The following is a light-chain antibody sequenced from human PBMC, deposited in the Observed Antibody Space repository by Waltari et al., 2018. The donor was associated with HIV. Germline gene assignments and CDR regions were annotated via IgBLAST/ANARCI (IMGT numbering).Light chain of an antibody. V-gene: IGLV3-19*01. CDR3: HCRDSSGNHLGV. CDR1: SLRKFY. Sequence: SSELTQDPDVSVALGQTVRITCQGDSLRKFYASWYQQKPRQAPLLVMYGKHNRPSGIPDRFSGSSSGDTGSLTITGAQAEDEADYYCHCRDSSGNHLGVFGGGTKLTVL. CDR2: GKH. J-gene: IGLJ3*02.